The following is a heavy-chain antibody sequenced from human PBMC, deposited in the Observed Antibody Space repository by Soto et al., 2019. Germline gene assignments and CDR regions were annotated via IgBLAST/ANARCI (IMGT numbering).Heavy chain of an antibody. V-gene: IGHV3-23*01. CDR2: ISASGDNA. D-gene: IGHD3-3*01. CDR3: ARFFVAGTRGYFDS. Sequence: EVQLLGSGGGLVQPGGSLRLSCTASGFIFSSYAMSWVRQAPGKGLGWDSVISASGDNAYYADSVKGRFTISRDKSKSLYLQMKSLIAEETAIYFCARFFVAGTRGYFDSWGQGTLVTVSS. CDR1: GFIFSSYA. J-gene: IGHJ4*02.